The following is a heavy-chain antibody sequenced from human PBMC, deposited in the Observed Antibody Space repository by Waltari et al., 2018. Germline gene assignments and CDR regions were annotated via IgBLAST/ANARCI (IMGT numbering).Heavy chain of an antibody. CDR1: GFRFSNYW. V-gene: IGHV3-74*01. D-gene: IGHD3-10*01. CDR3: ARLAPRTYRSPVPGRHYYYGMDV. CDR2: ISDKETSI. Sequence: EEQLLESGGGLVQPGDSLRLSCAGSGFRFSNYWMNWVRQAPGKGLGGVLRISDKETSIRYADSVKGRFTISGDNAKNTVYLQMKRLRVEDTAVYYCARLAPRTYRSPVPGRHYYYGMDVWGQGTTVTVSS. J-gene: IGHJ6*02.